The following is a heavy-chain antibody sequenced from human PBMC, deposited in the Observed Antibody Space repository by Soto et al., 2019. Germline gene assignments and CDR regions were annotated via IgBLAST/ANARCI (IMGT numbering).Heavy chain of an antibody. Sequence: ETLSLSCTVSDGSISSYYWSWIRQPPGKGLEWIGYIYYTGSTNYSPSLKSRVTISIDTSKNQFSLKLRSVTAADTAVYYCARVYCRSSSCYDVFDYWGQGTPVTVSS. CDR3: ARVYCRSSSCYDVFDY. J-gene: IGHJ4*02. CDR2: IYYTGST. V-gene: IGHV4-59*08. CDR1: DGSISSYY. D-gene: IGHD2-2*01.